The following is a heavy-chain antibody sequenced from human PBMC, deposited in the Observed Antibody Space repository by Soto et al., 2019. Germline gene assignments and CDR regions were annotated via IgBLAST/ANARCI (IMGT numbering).Heavy chain of an antibody. D-gene: IGHD2-2*01. Sequence: GASVKVSCKASGGTFSSYAISWVRQAPGQGLEWMGGIIPIFGTANYAQKFQGRVTITADESTSTAYMELSSLRSEDTAVYYCARSVGYCISTSCTPETYYNYYYGMDVWGQGTTVTVSS. V-gene: IGHV1-69*13. CDR3: ARSVGYCISTSCTPETYYNYYYGMDV. CDR1: GGTFSSYA. J-gene: IGHJ6*01. CDR2: IIPIFGTA.